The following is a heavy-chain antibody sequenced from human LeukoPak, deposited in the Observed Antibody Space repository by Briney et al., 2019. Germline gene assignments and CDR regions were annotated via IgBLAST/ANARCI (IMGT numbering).Heavy chain of an antibody. J-gene: IGHJ3*02. V-gene: IGHV4-31*03. D-gene: IGHD6-19*01. Sequence: ASQTLSLTCTVSGGSISSGGYYWSWIRQHPGKGLEWIGYIYYGGSTYYNPSLKSRVTISVDTSKNQFSLKLSSVTAADTAVYYCASPSSGWPNDAFDIWGQGTMVTVSS. CDR2: IYYGGST. CDR3: ASPSSGWPNDAFDI. CDR1: GGSISSGGYY.